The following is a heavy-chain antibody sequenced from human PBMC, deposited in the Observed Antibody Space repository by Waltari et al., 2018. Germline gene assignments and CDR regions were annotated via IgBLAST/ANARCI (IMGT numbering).Heavy chain of an antibody. CDR3: ARKGGRGYTYGPFYYDS. Sequence: EVQLVEAGGDIVQPGGSLRLSCAASGFRFSAYWMHWVRQVPGKGLGWVSRINSEGSSISYSDSVKGRFTISRDNSKNMLYLQLNSLRAKDTAVYYCARKGGRGYTYGPFYYDSWGQGTLVTVSS. D-gene: IGHD5-18*01. CDR1: GFRFSAYW. J-gene: IGHJ4*02. V-gene: IGHV3-74*01. CDR2: INSEGSSI.